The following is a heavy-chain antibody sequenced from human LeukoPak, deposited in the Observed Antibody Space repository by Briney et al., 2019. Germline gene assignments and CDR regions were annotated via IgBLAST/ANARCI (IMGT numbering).Heavy chain of an antibody. D-gene: IGHD5-18*01. V-gene: IGHV4-30-4*01. J-gene: IGHJ4*02. CDR3: ARGDTAMAPIDY. Sequence: PSETLSLTCTVSGGSISSGDYYWSWIRQPPGKGLEWIGYIYYSGSTYYNPSLKSRVTISVDTSKNQFSLKLSSVTAADTAVYYCARGDTAMAPIDYWGQGTLATVSS. CDR1: GGSISSGDYY. CDR2: IYYSGST.